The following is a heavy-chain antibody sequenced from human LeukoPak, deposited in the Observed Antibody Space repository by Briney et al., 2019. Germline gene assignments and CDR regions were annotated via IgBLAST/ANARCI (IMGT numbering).Heavy chain of an antibody. J-gene: IGHJ6*02. Sequence: QPERSLRLSCAASGFTFSIYGMHWVRQAPGKGLEWVAVIWYDGSNKYYADSVKGRFTISRDNSKNTLYLQMNSLRAEDTAVYYCARERYELSTPYGMDVWGQGTTVTVSS. D-gene: IGHD3-16*02. CDR3: ARERYELSTPYGMDV. CDR1: GFTFSIYG. V-gene: IGHV3-33*01. CDR2: IWYDGSNK.